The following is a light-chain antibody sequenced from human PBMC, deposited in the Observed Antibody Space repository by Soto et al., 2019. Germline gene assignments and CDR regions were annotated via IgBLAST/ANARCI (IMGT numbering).Light chain of an antibody. V-gene: IGLV2-14*01. CDR2: EVS. CDR3: SSYTSSSTLV. Sequence: QSVLTQPASVSGSPGQSITISCTGTSSDVGGYNYVSWYQQHPGKAPKLMIYEVSNRPSGVSNRFSGSKSGNTASLTISGLQAEDEADYYCSSYTSSSTLVVGHGTKVTVL. J-gene: IGLJ1*01. CDR1: SSDVGGYNY.